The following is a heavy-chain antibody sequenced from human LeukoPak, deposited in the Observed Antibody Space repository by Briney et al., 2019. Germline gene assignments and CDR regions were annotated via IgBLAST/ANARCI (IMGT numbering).Heavy chain of an antibody. V-gene: IGHV4-31*03. D-gene: IGHD3-3*01. CDR3: ARVGSYYDFWSGYYSPHFDY. CDR1: GGSISSGGYY. J-gene: IGHJ4*02. Sequence: SETLSLTCTVSGGSISSGGYYWSWIRQHPGKGLEWIGYIYYSGSTYYNPSLKSRVTISVDTSKNQFSLKLSSVTAADTAVYYCARVGSYYDFWSGYYSPHFDYWGQGSLVTVSS. CDR2: IYYSGST.